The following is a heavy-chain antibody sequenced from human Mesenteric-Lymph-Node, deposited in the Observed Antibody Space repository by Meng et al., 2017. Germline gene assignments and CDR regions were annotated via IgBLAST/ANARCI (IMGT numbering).Heavy chain of an antibody. CDR1: GGSFSGYY. D-gene: IGHD4-11*01. CDR3: ARGTGSYDYGTYAFYYYAMDV. J-gene: IGHJ6*02. V-gene: IGHV4-59*01. CDR2: IYYTGSS. Sequence: GSLRLSCAVYGGSFSGYYWSWIRQPPGKGLEWIGYIYYTGSSNHNPSLKSRVTISLDTSKNQFSLHPTSVTAADTAVYYCARGTGSYDYGTYAFYYYAMDVWGQGTTVTVSS.